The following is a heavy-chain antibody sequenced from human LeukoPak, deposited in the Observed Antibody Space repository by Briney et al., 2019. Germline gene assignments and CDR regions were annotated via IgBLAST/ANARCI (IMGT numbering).Heavy chain of an antibody. CDR3: AKDRLYYFGSGSECDY. CDR2: ISYDGSHT. Sequence: GRSLRLSCAASGITFSSYGMHWVRQAPGKGLEWVAVISYDGSHTYYADSVKGRFTISRDNSKNTLYLHMNSLTAEDTAVYYCAKDRLYYFGSGSECDYWGQRTLVTVSS. D-gene: IGHD3-10*01. J-gene: IGHJ4*02. V-gene: IGHV3-30*18. CDR1: GITFSSYG.